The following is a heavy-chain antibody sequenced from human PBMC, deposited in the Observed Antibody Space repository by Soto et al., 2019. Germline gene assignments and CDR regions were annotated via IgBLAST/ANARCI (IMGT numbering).Heavy chain of an antibody. J-gene: IGHJ4*02. Sequence: SETLSLTCAVSGYSITNGYYWGWIRQPPGKGLEWVGSIYHSGNTYYNPSLKSRVTLSIDTSKNQFSLTLRSVTAADTAMYYCARVKLAGRGSFHDWGQGTLVTFSS. CDR1: GYSITNGYY. D-gene: IGHD3-3*02. V-gene: IGHV4-38-2*01. CDR2: IYHSGNT. CDR3: ARVKLAGRGSFHD.